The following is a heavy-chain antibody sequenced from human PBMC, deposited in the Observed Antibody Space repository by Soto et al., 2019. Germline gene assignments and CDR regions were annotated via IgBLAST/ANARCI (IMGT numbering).Heavy chain of an antibody. V-gene: IGHV4-31*03. Sequence: SETLSLTCTVSGGSISSSSYYWGWIRQPPGKGLEWIGYIYYSGSTYYNPSLKSRVTISVDTSKNQFSLKLSSVTAADTAVYYCARERGVVPAARRSYYSYGMDVWGQGTTVTVAS. CDR2: IYYSGST. J-gene: IGHJ6*02. CDR3: ARERGVVPAARRSYYSYGMDV. D-gene: IGHD2-2*01. CDR1: GGSISSSSYY.